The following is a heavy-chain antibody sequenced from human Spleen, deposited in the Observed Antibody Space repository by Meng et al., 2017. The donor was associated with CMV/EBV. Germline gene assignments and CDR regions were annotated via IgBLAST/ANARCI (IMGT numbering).Heavy chain of an antibody. CDR2: ISYDGNNN. J-gene: IGHJ6*02. Sequence: GESLKISCTASEFTFSSYAVHWVRRAPGKGLEWVAVISYDGNNNYYSNSVKGRFALSRDNSKNTAYLQMNSLRPEDTAVYYCAREASINEPRYYGMDVWGQGTTVTVSS. CDR1: EFTFSSYA. CDR3: AREASINEPRYYGMDV. D-gene: IGHD1-1*01. V-gene: IGHV3-30*09.